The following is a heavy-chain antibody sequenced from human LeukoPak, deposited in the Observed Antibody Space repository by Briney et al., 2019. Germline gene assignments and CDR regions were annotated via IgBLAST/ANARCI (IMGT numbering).Heavy chain of an antibody. CDR3: AKGPGGVFNYYYYMDV. Sequence: PGGSLRLSCAASGFIVSSKYMSWVRQAPGKGLEWVSGISGSGGSTYYADSVKGRFTISRDNSKNTLYLQMNSLRAEDTAVYYCAKGPGGVFNYYYYMDVWGKGTTVTVSS. CDR1: GFIVSSKY. CDR2: ISGSGGST. D-gene: IGHD3-16*01. V-gene: IGHV3-23*01. J-gene: IGHJ6*03.